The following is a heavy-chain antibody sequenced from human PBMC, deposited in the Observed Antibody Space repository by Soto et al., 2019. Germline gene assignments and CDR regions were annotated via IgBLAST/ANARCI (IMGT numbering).Heavy chain of an antibody. V-gene: IGHV3-74*01. CDR3: ASKVAGTPPNKY. Sequence: GGSLRLSCAASGITFSSNWMHWVRQAPGKGLVWVSRINGAGSSTNYADSVKGRFTISRDNAKNTLYLQMNSLRAEDTAMYYCASKVAGTPPNKYWGQGTLVTVS. CDR2: INGAGSST. J-gene: IGHJ4*02. D-gene: IGHD6-19*01. CDR1: GITFSSNW.